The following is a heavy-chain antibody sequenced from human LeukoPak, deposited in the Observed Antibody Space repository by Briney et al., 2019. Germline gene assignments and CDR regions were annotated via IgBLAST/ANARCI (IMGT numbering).Heavy chain of an antibody. J-gene: IGHJ5*02. Sequence: TSETLSLTCSVSGGSISNYFWSWIRQPPGKGPEWIGYIYHGGSTYYNPSLKSRVTISVDTSKNRFSLKLSSVTAADTAVYFCARFGALVATIGNWFDPWGQGTLVTVSS. CDR3: ARFGALVATIGNWFDP. CDR1: GGSISNYF. CDR2: IYHGGST. D-gene: IGHD5-12*01. V-gene: IGHV4-59*01.